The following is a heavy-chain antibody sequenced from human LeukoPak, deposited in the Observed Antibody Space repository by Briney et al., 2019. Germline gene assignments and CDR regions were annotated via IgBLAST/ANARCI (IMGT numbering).Heavy chain of an antibody. CDR2: IYSGDNT. CDR3: AREGRAGGNSNLYFDL. V-gene: IGHV3-53*01. CDR1: GFSVSSNY. Sequence: RPGGSLRLSCAASGFSVSSNYMSWVRQAPGKGLEWVSVIYSGDNTYYADSVGGRFTISRDNSKNTLYLQMNSLRVEDTAVYYCAREGRAGGNSNLYFDLWGRGTLVTVSS. J-gene: IGHJ2*01. D-gene: IGHD4-23*01.